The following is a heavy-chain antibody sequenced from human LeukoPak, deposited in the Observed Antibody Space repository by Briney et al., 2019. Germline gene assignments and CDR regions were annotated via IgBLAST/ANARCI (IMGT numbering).Heavy chain of an antibody. Sequence: SETLSLTCTVSGGSISSYYWSWIRQPPGKGLEWIGYIYYSGSTNYNPSLKSRVTISVDTSKNQFSLKLSSVTAADTAVYYGARVGTYGSGSYLSWLDYWGQGTLVTVSS. CDR2: IYYSGST. CDR3: ARVGTYGSGSYLSWLDY. J-gene: IGHJ4*02. D-gene: IGHD3-10*01. V-gene: IGHV4-59*01. CDR1: GGSISSYY.